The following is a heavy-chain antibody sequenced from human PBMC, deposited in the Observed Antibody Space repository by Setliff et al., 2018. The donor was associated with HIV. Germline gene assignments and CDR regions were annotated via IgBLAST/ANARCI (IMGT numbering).Heavy chain of an antibody. CDR3: ARGGAVSADFDS. CDR1: GFSMSNFYY. CDR2: IYYDGRT. J-gene: IGHJ5*01. D-gene: IGHD3-16*01. Sequence: SETLSLTCDVSGFSMSNFYYWGWIRQPPGKGLAWIGSIYYDGRTFYKPSLKSRLTISVDTSKNQFSLSLNSVTAADTAVYFCARGGAVSADFDSWGQGTLVTVSS. V-gene: IGHV4-38-2*01.